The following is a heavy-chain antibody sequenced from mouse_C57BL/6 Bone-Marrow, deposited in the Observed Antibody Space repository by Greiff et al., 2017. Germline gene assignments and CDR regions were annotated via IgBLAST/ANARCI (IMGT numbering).Heavy chain of an antibody. J-gene: IGHJ1*03. D-gene: IGHD2-3*01. CDR1: GYTFTSYW. V-gene: IGHV1-52*01. Sequence: VQLQQPGAELVRPGSSVKLSCKASGYTFTSYWMHWVKQRPIQGLEWIGNIDPSDSETHYNQKFKDKATLTVDKFSSTAYIQLSSLTSEDPTVYYCARNGYYDWYFDVWGTGTTVTVYS. CDR2: IDPSDSET. CDR3: ARNGYYDWYFDV.